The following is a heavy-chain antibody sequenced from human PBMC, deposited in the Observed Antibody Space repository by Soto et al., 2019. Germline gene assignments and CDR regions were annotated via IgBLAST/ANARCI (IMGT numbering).Heavy chain of an antibody. D-gene: IGHD3-10*01. CDR2: ITEDGSEK. J-gene: IGHJ4*02. Sequence: PGGSLRLSCAASGFGFGGKTMYWVRQTPGKGLEWVANITEDGSEKSYADSVKGRFTISRDNAQTSLYLEMDSLRAEDTAVYYCARVVIGSGDLLNYWGQGTQVTVSS. CDR3: ARVVIGSGDLLNY. CDR1: GFGFGGKT. V-gene: IGHV3-7*01.